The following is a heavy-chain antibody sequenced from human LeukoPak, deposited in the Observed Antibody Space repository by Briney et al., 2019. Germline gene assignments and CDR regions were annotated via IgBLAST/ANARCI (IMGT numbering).Heavy chain of an antibody. CDR3: ARSSYSFVDTTMVTPYYFDY. J-gene: IGHJ4*02. V-gene: IGHV3-74*01. CDR1: GFTFSNYW. Sequence: GGSLRLSCAASGFTFSNYWMHWVRQAPGKGLVWVSRINNDGSSPSYADSVKGRFTISRDNAKNTLYLQMNSLRAEDTAVYYCARSSYSFVDTTMVTPYYFDYWGQGTLVTVSS. CDR2: INNDGSSP. D-gene: IGHD5-18*01.